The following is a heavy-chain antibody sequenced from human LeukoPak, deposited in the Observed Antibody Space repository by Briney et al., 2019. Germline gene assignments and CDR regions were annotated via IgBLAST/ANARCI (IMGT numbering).Heavy chain of an antibody. J-gene: IGHJ4*02. Sequence: SETLSLTCTVSGGTISSYYWSWIRQPAGKGLEWIGRIYTSGSTNYNPSLKSRVTMSVDTSKNQFSLKLSSVTAADTAVYYCASTRHYYDSSGYVYYFDYWGQGTLVTVSS. CDR1: GGTISSYY. D-gene: IGHD3-22*01. CDR3: ASTRHYYDSSGYVYYFDY. V-gene: IGHV4-4*07. CDR2: IYTSGST.